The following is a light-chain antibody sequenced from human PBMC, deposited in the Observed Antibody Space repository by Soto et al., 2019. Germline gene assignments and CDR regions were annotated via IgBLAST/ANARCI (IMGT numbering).Light chain of an antibody. Sequence: QSVLTQPASVSGSPGQSITVSCTGTSSDVGGYNYVSWYQQHPGKAPKVMIYDVSKRPSGVSNRFSGSKSGITASLTISGLQAEDEADYYCNSYTSSSTLPYVFGTGTKLTVL. V-gene: IGLV2-14*01. CDR2: DVS. CDR1: SSDVGGYNY. J-gene: IGLJ1*01. CDR3: NSYTSSSTLPYV.